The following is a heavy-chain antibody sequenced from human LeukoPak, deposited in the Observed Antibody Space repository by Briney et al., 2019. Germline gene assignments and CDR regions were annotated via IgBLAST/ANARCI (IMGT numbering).Heavy chain of an antibody. J-gene: IGHJ4*02. D-gene: IGHD3-10*01. CDR2: IKQDGSEK. CDR1: GFTFSSYW. V-gene: IGHV3-7*03. CDR3: ARDHPYGSGSFVD. Sequence: GGSLRLSCAASGFTFSSYWMSWVRQAPGKGLEWVANIKQDGSEKYYVDSVKGRFTISRDNAKNSLYLQMNSLRAEDTAVYYCARDHPYGSGSFVDWGQGTLVTVSS.